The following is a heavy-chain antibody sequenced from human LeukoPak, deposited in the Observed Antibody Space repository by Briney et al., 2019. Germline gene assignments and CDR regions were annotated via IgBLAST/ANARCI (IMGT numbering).Heavy chain of an antibody. CDR2: INPSGGST. J-gene: IGHJ4*02. CDR3: AKDGVYGANGGFDY. CDR1: GYTFTSYY. Sequence: ASVKVSCKASGYTFTSYYMHWVRQAPGQGLEWMGIINPSGGSTSYAQKFQGRVTMTRDMSTSTVYMELSSLRAEDTAYYYWAKDGVYGANGGFDYWGQGTLVTVSS. D-gene: IGHD2-8*01. V-gene: IGHV1-46*01.